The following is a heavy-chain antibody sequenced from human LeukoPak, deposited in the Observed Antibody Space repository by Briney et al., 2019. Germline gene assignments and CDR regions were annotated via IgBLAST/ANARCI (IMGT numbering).Heavy chain of an antibody. CDR3: ASVKPGYGDAFDV. Sequence: SETLSLTCTVSGGSIRSYYWSWIRQPPGKGLEWIGYIYHSGSTYYNPSLKSRVTISVDRSKNQFSLKLSSVTAADTAVYFCASVKPGYGDAFDVWGQGTMVTVSS. CDR2: IYHSGST. CDR1: GGSIRSYY. J-gene: IGHJ3*01. D-gene: IGHD5-12*01. V-gene: IGHV4-59*12.